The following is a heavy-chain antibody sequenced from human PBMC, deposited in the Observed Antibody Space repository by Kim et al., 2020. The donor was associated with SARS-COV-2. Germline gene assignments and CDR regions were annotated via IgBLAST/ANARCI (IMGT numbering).Heavy chain of an antibody. V-gene: IGHV1-69*13. D-gene: IGHD6-6*01. Sequence: SVKVSCKASGGTFSSYAISWVRQAPGQGLEWMGGIIPIFGTANYAQKFQGRVTITADESTSTAYMELSSLRSEDTAVYYCARGIAARGGYYGMDVWGQGTTVTVSS. CDR2: IIPIFGTA. J-gene: IGHJ6*02. CDR1: GGTFSSYA. CDR3: ARGIAARGGYYGMDV.